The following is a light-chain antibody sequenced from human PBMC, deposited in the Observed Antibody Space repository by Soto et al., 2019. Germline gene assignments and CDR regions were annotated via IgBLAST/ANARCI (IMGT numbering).Light chain of an antibody. CDR1: QSFDSRY. V-gene: IGKV3-20*01. Sequence: DIVLTQSPGTLSLSPGERATLSCRASQSFDSRYLAWYQQKPGQAPRLVIHAVSRRATGIPDRFSGSGSGTDFTLTSSRREPEDFAEYYCQQYGSSTRYSFGQGTKLEIK. J-gene: IGKJ2*03. CDR2: AVS. CDR3: QQYGSSTRYS.